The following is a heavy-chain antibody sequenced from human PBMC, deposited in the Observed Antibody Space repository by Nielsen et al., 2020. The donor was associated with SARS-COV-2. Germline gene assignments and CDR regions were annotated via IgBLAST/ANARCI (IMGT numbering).Heavy chain of an antibody. D-gene: IGHD5-12*01. V-gene: IGHV4-34*01. Sequence: SETLSLTCGVYGGSFSGYYWSWIRQPPGKGLEWIGEINHSGSTNYNPSLKSRVTISVDTSKNQFSLKLSSVTAADTAVYYCARVESGYDLSYFYNYMDVWGTGTTVTVSS. J-gene: IGHJ6*03. CDR1: GGSFSGYY. CDR2: INHSGST. CDR3: ARVESGYDLSYFYNYMDV.